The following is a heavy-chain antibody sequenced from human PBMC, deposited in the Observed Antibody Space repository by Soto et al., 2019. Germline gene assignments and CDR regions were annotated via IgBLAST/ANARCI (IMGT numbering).Heavy chain of an antibody. D-gene: IGHD2-21*02. V-gene: IGHV5-10-1*01. J-gene: IGHJ4*02. CDR3: ARLRSLPSTIKFGKDFDY. CDR2: IEPSDSYI. Sequence: PGESLKISCTASGYNFNNNWIGWVRQTPGKGLEWMGRIEPSDSYIDYSPSFKGHVTISSDKSIKTVYLQWSSLKASDTAMYYCARLRSLPSTIKFGKDFDYWGQGALVTAPQ. CDR1: GYNFNNNW.